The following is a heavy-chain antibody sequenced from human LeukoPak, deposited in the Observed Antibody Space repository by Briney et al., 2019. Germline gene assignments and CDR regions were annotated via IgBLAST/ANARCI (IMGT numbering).Heavy chain of an antibody. CDR2: ISYDGSNK. V-gene: IGHV3-30-3*01. D-gene: IGHD4-17*01. CDR1: GFTFSSYA. Sequence: PGGSLRLSCAASGFTFSSYAMHWVRQAPGKGLEWVAVISYDGSNKYYADSVKGRFTISRDNSKNTLYLQMNSLRAEDTAVYYCARVEDYGDSGSSFDYWGQGTLVTVSS. J-gene: IGHJ4*02. CDR3: ARVEDYGDSGSSFDY.